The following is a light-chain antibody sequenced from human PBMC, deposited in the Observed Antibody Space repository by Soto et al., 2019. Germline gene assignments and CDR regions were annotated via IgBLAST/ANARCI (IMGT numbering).Light chain of an antibody. V-gene: IGKV1-5*03. CDR1: QSIGSW. J-gene: IGKJ1*01. CDR2: KAS. CDR3: QQYGSYSPWT. Sequence: DIQMTQSPSTLSASEGDRVTITCRASQSIGSWLAWYQQKPGKAPKLLIYKASSLESGVPSRFSGSGSGTEFTLTISSLQPDDSASYYCQQYGSYSPWTFGQGTKVEIK.